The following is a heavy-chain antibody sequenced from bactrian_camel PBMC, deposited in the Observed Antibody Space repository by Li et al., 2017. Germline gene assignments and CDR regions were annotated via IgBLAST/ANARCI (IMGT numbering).Heavy chain of an antibody. CDR1: GDSAFSHC. J-gene: IGHJ4*01. D-gene: IGHD1*01. CDR2: IYAGSVLT. CDR3: AAGFGSAAPTY. Sequence: HVQLVESGGGSVQAGGSLGLSCAASGDSAFSHCMAWFRQAPGKEREAVATIYAGSVLTAYIDSVKGRFTISQDNAKNMLYLQMNDLRPEDTAMYYCAAGFGSAAPTYWGQGTQVTVS. V-gene: IGHV3S1*01.